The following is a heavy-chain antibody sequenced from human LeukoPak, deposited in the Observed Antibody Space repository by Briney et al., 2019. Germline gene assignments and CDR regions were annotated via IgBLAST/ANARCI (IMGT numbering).Heavy chain of an antibody. D-gene: IGHD2-15*01. Sequence: ASVEVSCKASGGTFSSYAISWVRQAPGQGLEWMGGIIPIFGTANYAQKFQGRVTITADESTSTAYMELSSLRSEDTAVYYCARVGSGRTIDYWGQGTLVTVSS. CDR2: IIPIFGTA. CDR3: ARVGSGRTIDY. V-gene: IGHV1-69*13. J-gene: IGHJ4*02. CDR1: GGTFSSYA.